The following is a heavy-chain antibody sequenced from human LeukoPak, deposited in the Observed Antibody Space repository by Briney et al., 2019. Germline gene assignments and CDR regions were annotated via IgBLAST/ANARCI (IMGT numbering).Heavy chain of an antibody. CDR2: INPSGGGT. D-gene: IGHD6-13*01. Sequence: AASVKVSCKASGYTFTNSYIHWVRQAPGQGLEWMGIINPSGGGTTYAQKFQGRVTMTRDTSTSTVYMELSSLRSEDTAVYYCARVQGYSSSCFDPWGQGTLVTVSS. J-gene: IGHJ5*02. CDR1: GYTFTNSY. V-gene: IGHV1-46*01. CDR3: ARVQGYSSSCFDP.